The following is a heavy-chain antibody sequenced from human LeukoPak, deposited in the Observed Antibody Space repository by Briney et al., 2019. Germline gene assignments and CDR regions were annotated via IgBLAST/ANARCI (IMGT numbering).Heavy chain of an antibody. CDR1: GFTVSSNY. D-gene: IGHD1-26*01. CDR2: IYSGGST. V-gene: IGHV3-66*01. J-gene: IGHJ6*02. Sequence: GGSLRLSCAASGFTVSSNYMSWVRQAPGKGLEWVSVIYSGGSTYYADSAKGRFTISRDNSKNTLYLQMNSLRAEDTAVYYCARDPGAGGYYYGMDVWGQGTTVTVSS. CDR3: ARDPGAGGYYYGMDV.